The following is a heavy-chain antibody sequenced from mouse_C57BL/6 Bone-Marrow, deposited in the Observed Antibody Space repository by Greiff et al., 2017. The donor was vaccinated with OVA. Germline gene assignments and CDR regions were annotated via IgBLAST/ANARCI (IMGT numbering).Heavy chain of an antibody. CDR1: GFSLTSYG. V-gene: IGHV2-2*01. Sequence: VQRVESGPGLVQPSQSLSITCTVSGFSLTSYGVHWVRQSPGKGLEWLGVIWSGGSTDYNAAFISRLSISKDNSKSQVFFKMNSLQADYTAIYYCARNYYGSSSSYWYFDVWGTGTTVTVSS. CDR3: ARNYYGSSSSYWYFDV. J-gene: IGHJ1*03. D-gene: IGHD1-1*01. CDR2: IWSGGST.